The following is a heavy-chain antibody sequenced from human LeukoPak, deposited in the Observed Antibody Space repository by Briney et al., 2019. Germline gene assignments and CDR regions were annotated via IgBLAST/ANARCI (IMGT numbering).Heavy chain of an antibody. CDR3: ARAKESDYSFDY. CDR1: VYSISSGFY. V-gene: IGHV4-38-2*02. J-gene: IGHJ4*02. D-gene: IGHD4-11*01. CDR2: FYHNGTT. Sequence: SETLSLTCTVSVYSISSGFYWDWIRQPPGKGLEWIGTFYHNGTTYYSPSLKSRVTISVDTSKNQFSPRLSSVTAADTAVYYCARAKESDYSFDYWGQGTLVTVSS.